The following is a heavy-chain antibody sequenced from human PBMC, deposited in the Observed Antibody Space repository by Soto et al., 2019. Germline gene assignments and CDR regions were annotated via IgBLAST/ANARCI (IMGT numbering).Heavy chain of an antibody. CDR3: ASLTIGVALTPNWFDP. V-gene: IGHV4-31*03. J-gene: IGHJ5*02. CDR2: IYYSGST. CDR1: GGSISSSGYY. D-gene: IGHD6-19*01. Sequence: QVQLQESGPGLVKPSQTLSLTCSVSGGSISSSGYYWSWIRQHPGKGLEWIGYIYYSGSTNYNPYLKSRVTMSVDTSKNQFSLRLSSVTVADTAVYYCASLTIGVALTPNWFDPWGQGTLVTVSS.